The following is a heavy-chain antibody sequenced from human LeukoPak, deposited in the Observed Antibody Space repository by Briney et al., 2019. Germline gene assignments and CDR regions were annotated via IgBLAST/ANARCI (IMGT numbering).Heavy chain of an antibody. CDR2: IYYSGST. J-gene: IGHJ3*02. D-gene: IGHD6-13*01. CDR1: GGSISSHY. CDR3: ARSSWYPDAFDI. Sequence: SETPSLTCTVSGGSISSHYWSWIRQPPGKGLEWIGYIYYSGSTNYNPSLKSRVTISVDTSKNQFSLKLSSVTAADTAVYYCARSSWYPDAFDIWGQGTMVTVSS. V-gene: IGHV4-59*11.